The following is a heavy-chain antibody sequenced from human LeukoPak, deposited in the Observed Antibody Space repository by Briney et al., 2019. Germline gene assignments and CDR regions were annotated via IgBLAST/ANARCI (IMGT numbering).Heavy chain of an antibody. CDR3: ARSTGIPRGYYYDSSGYYYYGMDV. CDR1: GGSISSSSYY. CDR2: IYYSGST. Sequence: SETLSLTCTVSGGSISSSSYYWGWIRQPPGKGLEWIGSIYYSGSTYYNPSLKSRVTISVDTSKNQFSLKLSSVTAADTAVYYCARSTGIPRGYYYDSSGYYYYGMDVWGQGTTVTVSS. V-gene: IGHV4-39*07. J-gene: IGHJ6*02. D-gene: IGHD3-22*01.